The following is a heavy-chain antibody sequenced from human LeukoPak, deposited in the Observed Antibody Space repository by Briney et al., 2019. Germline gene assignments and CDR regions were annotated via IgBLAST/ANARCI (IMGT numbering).Heavy chain of an antibody. J-gene: IGHJ6*02. CDR3: ARELVSVTSPFGFDV. D-gene: IGHD2-8*02. Sequence: GRSLRLSCSASGFTFIHYAMHWVRPAPGKGLEWVSLTSYGGTTEFYPDSVKGPFTISRDNSKNTVFLEMNTLRGDDTAVYFCARELVSVTSPFGFDVWGQGTTVIVSS. CDR1: GFTFIHYA. CDR2: TSYGGTTE. V-gene: IGHV3-30*03.